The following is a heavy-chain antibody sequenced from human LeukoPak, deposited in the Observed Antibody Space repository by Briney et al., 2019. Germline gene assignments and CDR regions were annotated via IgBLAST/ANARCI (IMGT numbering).Heavy chain of an antibody. Sequence: GGSLRLSCAASGFTFRSYWMHWVRQAPGKGLVWVSRINSDGSSTSYADSVKGRFTISRDNAKNTLYLQMNSLRAEDTAVYYCARDHGPFRGGWGTNLNYFDYWGQGTLVTVSS. CDR2: INSDGSST. V-gene: IGHV3-74*01. CDR1: GFTFRSYW. J-gene: IGHJ4*02. D-gene: IGHD1/OR15-1a*01. CDR3: ARDHGPFRGGWGTNLNYFDY.